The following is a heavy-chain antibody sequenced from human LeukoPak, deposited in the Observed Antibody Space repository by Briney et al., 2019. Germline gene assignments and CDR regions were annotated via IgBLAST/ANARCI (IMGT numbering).Heavy chain of an antibody. CDR2: ISAYNGNT. J-gene: IGHJ6*02. Sequence: ASVKVSCKSSGYTFTSYCISWVRQAPGQGLEWMGWISAYNGNTNYAQKLQGRVTMTTDTSTSTAYMELRSLRSDDTAVYYCARDQCSSTSCYDYYGMDVWGQGTTVTVSS. D-gene: IGHD2-2*01. V-gene: IGHV1-18*01. CDR3: ARDQCSSTSCYDYYGMDV. CDR1: GYTFTSYC.